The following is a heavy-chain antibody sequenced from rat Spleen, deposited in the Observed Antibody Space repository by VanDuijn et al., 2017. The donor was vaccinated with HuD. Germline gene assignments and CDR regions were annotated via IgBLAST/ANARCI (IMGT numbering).Heavy chain of an antibody. J-gene: IGHJ2*01. V-gene: IGHV5-29*01. CDR1: GFTFSDYY. CDR2: INYNGSRT. Sequence: EVQLVESDGGLVQPGRSLKLSCAASGFTFSDYYMAWVRQAPTKGMEWVETINYNGSRTYYRDSVKGRFPISRDNATSTLYLQRDSLRSEDTATYYCARSVFDYWGQGVMVTVSS. CDR3: ARSVFDY.